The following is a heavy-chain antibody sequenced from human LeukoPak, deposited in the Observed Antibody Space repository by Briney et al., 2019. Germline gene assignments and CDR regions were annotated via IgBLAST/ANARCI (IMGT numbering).Heavy chain of an antibody. Sequence: ASAKVSCKVSGYTLTELSMHWVRQAPGKGLEWMGGFDPEDGETIYAQKFQGRVTMTEDTSTDTAYMELSSLRSEDTAVYYCATDQGDFWNWFDPWGQGTLVTVSS. CDR1: GYTLTELS. J-gene: IGHJ5*02. V-gene: IGHV1-24*01. CDR2: FDPEDGET. CDR3: ATDQGDFWNWFDP. D-gene: IGHD3-3*01.